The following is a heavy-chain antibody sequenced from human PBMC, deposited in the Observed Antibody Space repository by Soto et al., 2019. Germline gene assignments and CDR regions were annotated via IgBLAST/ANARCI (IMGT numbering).Heavy chain of an antibody. J-gene: IGHJ4*02. CDR3: ARDRGSDIVN. D-gene: IGHD1-26*01. V-gene: IGHV4-61*01. CDR1: GGSVNGGSYY. Sequence: SETLSLTCTVSGGSVNGGSYYWSWIRQPPGKGLEWIGYTYYSGSTDYNPSLKSRLTISVDTSKNQFSLKLSSVTAADTAVYYCARDRGSDIVNWGQGTLVTVSS. CDR2: TYYSGST.